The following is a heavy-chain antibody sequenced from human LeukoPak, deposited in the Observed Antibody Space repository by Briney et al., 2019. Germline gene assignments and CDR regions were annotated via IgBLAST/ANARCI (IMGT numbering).Heavy chain of an antibody. J-gene: IGHJ3*02. V-gene: IGHV1-2*02. CDR1: GYTFTGYY. CDR2: INPNSGGT. CDR3: AGCSSTSCYTSGAFDI. D-gene: IGHD2-2*02. Sequence: ASVKVSCKASGYTFTGYYMHWVRQAAGQGLEWMGWINPNSGGTNYAQKFQGRVTMTRDTSISTAYMELSRLRSDDTAVYYCAGCSSTSCYTSGAFDIWGQGTMVTVSS.